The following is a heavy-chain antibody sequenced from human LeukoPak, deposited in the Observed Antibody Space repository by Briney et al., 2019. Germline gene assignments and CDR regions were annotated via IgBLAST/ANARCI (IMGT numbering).Heavy chain of an antibody. Sequence: ASVKVSCKASGYTFTGYYMHWVRQAPGQGLEWMGWINPNSGGTNYAQKFQGRVTMTRDTSISTAYMELSRLRSDDTAVYYCARDQADYYDSSGSDFDYWGQGTLVTVSS. CDR3: ARDQADYYDSSGSDFDY. J-gene: IGHJ4*02. CDR2: INPNSGGT. CDR1: GYTFTGYY. D-gene: IGHD3-22*01. V-gene: IGHV1-2*02.